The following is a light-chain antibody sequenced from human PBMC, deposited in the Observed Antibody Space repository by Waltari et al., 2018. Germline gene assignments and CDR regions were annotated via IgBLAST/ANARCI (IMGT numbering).Light chain of an antibody. J-gene: IGKJ1*01. CDR3: MQGVRPWT. Sequence: DLVMTQSPVSLSVTLGQPASISCRSSQTLANTDGNTYLNLFHQRPGQSPRRLIYQVSKRGSGVPDRFRGSASHTDFTLEISWVEAEDVGLYYCMQGVRPWTFGQGTKVEIE. V-gene: IGKV2-30*01. CDR2: QVS. CDR1: QTLANTDGNTY.